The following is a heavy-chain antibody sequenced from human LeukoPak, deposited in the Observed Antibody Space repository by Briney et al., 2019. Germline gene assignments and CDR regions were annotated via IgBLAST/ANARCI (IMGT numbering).Heavy chain of an antibody. CDR2: ITNSSRYT. D-gene: IGHD3-3*01. J-gene: IGHJ4*02. Sequence: GGSLRLSCAASGFIFSNYIMNWVRQAPGKGLEWVSSITNSSRYTYYADSVKGRFTISRDNAKNSLYLQMNSLRAEDTVLYYSARSYEGSGFPDWGQGTLVTVSS. CDR1: GFIFSNYI. V-gene: IGHV3-21*01. CDR3: ARSYEGSGFPD.